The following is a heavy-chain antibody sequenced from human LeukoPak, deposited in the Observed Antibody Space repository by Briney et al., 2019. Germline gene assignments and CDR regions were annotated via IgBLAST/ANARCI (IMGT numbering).Heavy chain of an antibody. Sequence: SQTLSLTCAISGDSVSSNSAAWSWIRQSPSRGLEWLGRTYYRSKWYNDYAVSVKSRITINPDTSKNQFSLQLNSVTPEDTAVYYCAREGPAPSGYDFDYYYGMDVWGQGTTVTVSS. CDR2: TYYRSKWYN. CDR3: AREGPAPSGYDFDYYYGMDV. D-gene: IGHD5-12*01. CDR1: GDSVSSNSAA. V-gene: IGHV6-1*01. J-gene: IGHJ6*02.